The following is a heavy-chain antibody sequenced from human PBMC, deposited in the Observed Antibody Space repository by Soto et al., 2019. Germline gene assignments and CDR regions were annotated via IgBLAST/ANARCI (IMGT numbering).Heavy chain of an antibody. V-gene: IGHV1-18*01. J-gene: IGHJ5*02. D-gene: IGHD4-17*01. CDR2: TSAYTLNT. CDR1: GYTFTNYG. Sequence: QVHLVQSGGEVKKPGASVKVSCKASGYTFTNYGVAWVRQAPGQGLEWMGWTSAYTLNTNYAQKFQGRVTGTTDPSTSTAYMELRSLRPDDTAVYYCARADHGRAPRGGKWFDPWGQGTLVTVSS. CDR3: ARADHGRAPRGGKWFDP.